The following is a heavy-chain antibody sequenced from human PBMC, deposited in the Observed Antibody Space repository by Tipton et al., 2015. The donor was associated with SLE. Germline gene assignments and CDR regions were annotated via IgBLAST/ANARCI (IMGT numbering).Heavy chain of an antibody. CDR3: ANMEKRSNSVRFDY. J-gene: IGHJ4*02. V-gene: IGHV4-4*08. D-gene: IGHD4-11*01. CDR2: IYISGTT. Sequence: TLSLTCSVSGGSIRDYYWTWIRQPPGKGLEWIGHIYISGTTNYNPSLKSRATISVDTSKNQFSLKLTSLTAADTAVYYCANMEKRSNSVRFDYWGQGTLVTVSP. CDR1: GGSIRDYY.